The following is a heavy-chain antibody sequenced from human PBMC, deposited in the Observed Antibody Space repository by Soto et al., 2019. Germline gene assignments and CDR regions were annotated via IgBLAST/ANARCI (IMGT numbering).Heavy chain of an antibody. CDR1: GYSFTSYW. J-gene: IGHJ6*02. D-gene: IGHD2-2*01. V-gene: IGHV5-51*01. CDR3: ASDASGVVPAVRKDYYYYYGMDV. CDR2: IYPGDSDT. Sequence: HGESLKISCKGSGYSFTSYWIGWVRQMPGKGLEWMGIIYPGDSDTRYSPSFQGQVTISADKSISTAYLQWSSLKAADTAMYYCASDASGVVPAVRKDYYYYYGMDVWGQGTTVTVSS.